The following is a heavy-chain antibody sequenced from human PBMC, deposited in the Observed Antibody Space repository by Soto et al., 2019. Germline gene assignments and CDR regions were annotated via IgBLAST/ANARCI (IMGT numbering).Heavy chain of an antibody. CDR2: ISGDSGNT. Sequence: QVHLVQSGAEVKKPGASVKVSCKASGYMFTKSAMHWVRQAPGQRLEWMGWISGDSGNTKYSPKLQDRVTITRDKSASTAYMELSSLRSEDRALYYCARDGVAAGNINFDYWGQGTLVTVSS. J-gene: IGHJ4*01. D-gene: IGHD6-19*01. CDR1: GYMFTKSA. CDR3: ARDGVAAGNINFDY. V-gene: IGHV1-3*01.